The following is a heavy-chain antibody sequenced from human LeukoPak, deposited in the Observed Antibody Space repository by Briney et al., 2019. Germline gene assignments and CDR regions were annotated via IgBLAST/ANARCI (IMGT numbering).Heavy chain of an antibody. J-gene: IGHJ5*02. CDR2: ISSSGSTI. CDR3: ARGASYVTSQWFDP. CDR1: GFTFSSYE. Sequence: KPGGSLRLSCAASGFTFSSYEMNWVRQAPGKGLEWVSYISSSGSTIYYADSVKGRFTISRDNAKNSLYLQMNSLRAEDTAVYYCARGASYVTSQWFDPWGQGTQVTVSS. D-gene: IGHD2-21*02. V-gene: IGHV3-48*03.